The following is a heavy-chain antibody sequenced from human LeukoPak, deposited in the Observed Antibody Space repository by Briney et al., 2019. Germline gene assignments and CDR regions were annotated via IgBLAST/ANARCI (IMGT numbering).Heavy chain of an antibody. Sequence: GSLRLSCAASGFTFSSYGMHWVRQAPGKGLEWVAVIWYDGSNKYYADSVKGRFTISRDNAKKSLYLQINTLRAEDTAVYYCVRGPHIAATSYWGQGTLVTVSS. V-gene: IGHV3-33*01. CDR2: IWYDGSNK. CDR3: VRGPHIAATSY. CDR1: GFTFSSYG. D-gene: IGHD6-25*01. J-gene: IGHJ4*02.